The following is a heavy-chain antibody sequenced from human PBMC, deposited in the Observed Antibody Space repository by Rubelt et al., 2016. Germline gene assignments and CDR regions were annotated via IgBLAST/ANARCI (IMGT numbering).Heavy chain of an antibody. D-gene: IGHD2-15*01. V-gene: IGHV4-59*01. CDR2: IYYTGST. Sequence: QVQLQESGPGLVKPSETLSLTCTVSGGSISNYYWSWIRQPPGKGLEWIGYIYYTGSTNYIPSLASRVTISVDTSKKQFSLKLNSVTAADTAVYYCACRIGYYGVDVWGQGTTVTVSS. J-gene: IGHJ6*02. CDR3: ACRIGYYGVDV. CDR1: GGSISNYY.